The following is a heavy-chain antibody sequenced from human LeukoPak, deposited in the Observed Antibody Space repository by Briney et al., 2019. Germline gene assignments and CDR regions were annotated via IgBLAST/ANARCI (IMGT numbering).Heavy chain of an antibody. CDR3: ARGGTYYDY. CDR2: IKQDGSEK. CDR1: EFTFSNYG. D-gene: IGHD1-26*01. V-gene: IGHV3-7*04. Sequence: GGSLRLSCAASEFTFSNYGMHWVRQAPGKGLEWVANIKQDGSEKDFVDSVKGRFIISRDNAKNSLYLQMNSLRVEDTAVYYCARGGTYYDYWGQGTLVTVSS. J-gene: IGHJ4*02.